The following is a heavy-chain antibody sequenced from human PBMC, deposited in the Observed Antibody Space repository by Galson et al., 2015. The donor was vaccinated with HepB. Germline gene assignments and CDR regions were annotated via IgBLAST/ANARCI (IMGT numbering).Heavy chain of an antibody. CDR2: ISPNGART. CDR3: VTEQYANPEF. Sequence: SLRLSCAASGFSFSVHFMSWIRQAPGKGLEWVSYISPNGARTEYADAVKGRFTISRDNDGNSLFLQMNSLRAEDTAMYYCVTEQYANPEFWGQGTLVTVSS. J-gene: IGHJ4*02. V-gene: IGHV3-11*06. CDR1: GFSFSVHF. D-gene: IGHD2-8*01.